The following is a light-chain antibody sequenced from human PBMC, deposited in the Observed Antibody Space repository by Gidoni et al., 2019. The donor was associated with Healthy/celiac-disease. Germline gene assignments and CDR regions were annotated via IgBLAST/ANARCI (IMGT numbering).Light chain of an antibody. Sequence: ELVVTQSPATLSLSPGERATLSCRASQSVSSYLDWYQQKPGKAPRLLIYDASNRATGIPARFSGSGSGTDFTLTISSLEPEDFAVYYCQQRSNWPLTFXGXTKVEIK. J-gene: IGKJ4*01. CDR3: QQRSNWPLT. V-gene: IGKV3-11*01. CDR1: QSVSSY. CDR2: DAS.